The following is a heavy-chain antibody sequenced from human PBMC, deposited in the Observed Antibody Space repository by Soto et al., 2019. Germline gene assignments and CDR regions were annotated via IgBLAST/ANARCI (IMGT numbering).Heavy chain of an antibody. Sequence: QGQLLQSGTEVRKPGASVRVSCKASGYTFTTYDINWVRQARGQGLEWMGWMNPKNGAVGYAQKFQGRLFMTRDTSINTAYMDRSSLRSEDTALYFCARVSRRANDPVHDVDIWGQGALVTVSS. J-gene: IGHJ4*02. CDR3: ARVSRRANDPVHDVDI. CDR1: GYTFTTYD. D-gene: IGHD1-1*01. V-gene: IGHV1-8*01. CDR2: MNPKNGAV.